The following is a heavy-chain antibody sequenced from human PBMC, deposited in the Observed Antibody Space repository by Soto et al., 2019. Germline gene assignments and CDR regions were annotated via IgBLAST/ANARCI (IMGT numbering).Heavy chain of an antibody. CDR2: ISNDGSNI. Sequence: EVQLVESGGGLVQPGGSLRLSCAASGFTFSVYWMYWVRQAPGKGLVWVSGISNDGSNINYADSVKGRVTVSRDNAKKTLFLQMNSLSAEYTAVQYCARDAGRQGPEYFKHWGQGTVVTVSS. CDR1: GFTFSVYW. CDR3: ARDAGRQGPEYFKH. V-gene: IGHV3-74*01. J-gene: IGHJ1*01. D-gene: IGHD6-6*01.